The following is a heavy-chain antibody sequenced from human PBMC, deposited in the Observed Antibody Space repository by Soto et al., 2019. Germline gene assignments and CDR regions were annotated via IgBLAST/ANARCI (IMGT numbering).Heavy chain of an antibody. CDR2: ITSSSDTK. D-gene: IGHD3-10*01. V-gene: IGHV3-48*02. J-gene: IGHJ4*02. CDR3: ARLHGSGSLEY. Sequence: GGSLRLSCAASGFTFSSYSMIWVRQAPGKGLEWVSYITSSSDTKYHADSVKGRFTISRDNAKTSVYLQMNSLRDEDTALYYCARLHGSGSLEYWGQGTLVTVSS. CDR1: GFTFSSYS.